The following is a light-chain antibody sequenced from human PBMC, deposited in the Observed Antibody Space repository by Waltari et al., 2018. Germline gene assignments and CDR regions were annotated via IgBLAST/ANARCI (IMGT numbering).Light chain of an antibody. J-gene: IGKJ4*01. CDR3: QQGYTTPLT. Sequence: DIQMTQSPSSLSASLGDRITIPCRASQSINSYLRWYQQKPGKAPKLLINGASNLQSGVPSRFSGRGSGTDFTLSISNLQPEDFATYFCQQGYTTPLTFGGGTKVEIK. CDR2: GAS. CDR1: QSINSY. V-gene: IGKV1-39*01.